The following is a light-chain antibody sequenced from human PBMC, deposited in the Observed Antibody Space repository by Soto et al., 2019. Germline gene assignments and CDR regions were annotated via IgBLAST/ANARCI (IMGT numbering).Light chain of an antibody. J-gene: IGKJ1*01. CDR2: DAS. V-gene: IGKV3-15*01. Sequence: EIVLTQSPATLSLSPGERATLSCRASQSISTYLAWYQQKPGQAPRLLIYDASTRATDIPARFSGSGSGTEFTLTISSLQSEDFAVYYCQQYNNWPWTFGQGTKVDIK. CDR3: QQYNNWPWT. CDR1: QSISTY.